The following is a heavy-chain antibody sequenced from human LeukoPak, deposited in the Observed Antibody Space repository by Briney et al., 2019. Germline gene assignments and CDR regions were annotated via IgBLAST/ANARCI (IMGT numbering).Heavy chain of an antibody. D-gene: IGHD6-13*01. Sequence: ASVKVSCKASGGTFSSYAISWVRQAPGQGLEWMGGIIPIFGTANYAQKFQGRVTITADESTSTAYMELSSLRSEDTAVYYCARGSYSSSWPGPYRFDPWGQGTLVTVSS. CDR3: ARGSYSSSWPGPYRFDP. CDR1: GGTFSSYA. J-gene: IGHJ5*02. CDR2: IIPIFGTA. V-gene: IGHV1-69*13.